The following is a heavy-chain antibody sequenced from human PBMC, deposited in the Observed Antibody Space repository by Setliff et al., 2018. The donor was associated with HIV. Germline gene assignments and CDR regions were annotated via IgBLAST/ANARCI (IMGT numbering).Heavy chain of an antibody. CDR2: IYSSGSA. CDR1: GDSISSYY. V-gene: IGHV4-4*07. Sequence: SETLSLTCTVSGDSISSYYWSWIRQPAGKGLEWIGHIYSSGSANYNPSLKSRVTMSVDTSNNQFSLKLNSVTAADTAVYYCARDSYYYHGSGYYYYYFDHWGQGTLVTVSS. CDR3: ARDSYYYHGSGYYYYYFDH. D-gene: IGHD3-22*01. J-gene: IGHJ4*02.